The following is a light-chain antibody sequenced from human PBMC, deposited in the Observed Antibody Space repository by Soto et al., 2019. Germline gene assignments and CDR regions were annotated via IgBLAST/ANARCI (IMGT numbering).Light chain of an antibody. CDR3: HTWGTGIHVV. Sequence: QSVLTQSPSASASLGASVKLTCTLTSGQINDAISWNQQQPEKGPRYVLMLNRDGSHSKGDGIPDRFSGARSGAERYPPIPSLQSEDEADYYCHTWGTGIHVVFGGGTKLTVL. J-gene: IGLJ2*01. CDR1: SGQINDA. V-gene: IGLV4-69*01. CDR2: LNRDGSH.